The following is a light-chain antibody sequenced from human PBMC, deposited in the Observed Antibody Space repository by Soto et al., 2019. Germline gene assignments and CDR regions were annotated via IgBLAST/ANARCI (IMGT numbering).Light chain of an antibody. J-gene: IGKJ3*01. Sequence: EIVLTQSPGTLSLSPGDTATLSCRARQSVSSIYLDCYQHKPGQAPRLLIYSASDTATGIPDRLRGRGSGTDFALTLCSLEPEDFAVYYCQQCGSTPLVTFGSGTQVHIE. CDR3: QQCGSTPLVT. CDR2: SAS. CDR1: QSVSSIY. V-gene: IGKV3-20*01.